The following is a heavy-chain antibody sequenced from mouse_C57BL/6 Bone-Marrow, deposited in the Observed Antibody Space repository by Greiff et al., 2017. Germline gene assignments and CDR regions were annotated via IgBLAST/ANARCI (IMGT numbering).Heavy chain of an antibody. CDR3: ERDYGCEGGYAMDY. J-gene: IGHJ4*01. Sequence: VQLQQPGAELVMPGASVKLSCKASGYTFTSYWMHWVKQKPGQGLEWIGEIDPSDSYTNYNQKLKGKSTLTVEKSSSTAYMQLSNLTSEDAAVYYCERDYGCEGGYAMDYWGQGTSVTVSS. D-gene: IGHD2-2*01. V-gene: IGHV1-69*01. CDR1: GYTFTSYW. CDR2: IDPSDSYT.